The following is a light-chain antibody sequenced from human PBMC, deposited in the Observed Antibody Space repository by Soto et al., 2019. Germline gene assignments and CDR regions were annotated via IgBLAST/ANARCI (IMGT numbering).Light chain of an antibody. J-gene: IGLJ1*01. V-gene: IGLV2-14*01. Sequence: QSALTQPASVSASPGQSITISCTGTSRDVGGYNYVSWYQQHPGKAPKLMIYEVSNRPSGVSNRFSGSKSGNTASLTISGLPAEDEADYYCSSYTSSNTLVVGTGTKLTV. CDR3: SSYTSSNTLV. CDR2: EVS. CDR1: SRDVGGYNY.